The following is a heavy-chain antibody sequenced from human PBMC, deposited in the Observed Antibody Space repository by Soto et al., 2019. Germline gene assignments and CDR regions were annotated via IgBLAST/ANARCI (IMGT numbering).Heavy chain of an antibody. Sequence: SETRSLTCTVSGGSISSYYWSWIRQPPGKGLEWIGYIYYSGSTNYNPSLKSRVTISVDTSKNQFSLKLSSVTAADTAVYYCARLMHPSREKYYFDYWGQGTLVTVSS. CDR1: GGSISSYY. D-gene: IGHD3-16*01. CDR2: IYYSGST. V-gene: IGHV4-59*08. J-gene: IGHJ4*02. CDR3: ARLMHPSREKYYFDY.